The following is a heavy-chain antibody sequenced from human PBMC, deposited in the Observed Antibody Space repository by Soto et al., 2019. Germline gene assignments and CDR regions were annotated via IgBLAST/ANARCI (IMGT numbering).Heavy chain of an antibody. D-gene: IGHD2-21*02. V-gene: IGHV1-69*01. J-gene: IGHJ3*01. CDR3: ARLMMDWGDACDL. Sequence: QVQLVQSGADVKKPGSSVKVSCTTSGGPFGSSAISWVRQAPAQGLEWMGEIIPVFDKANYAQNFQGRLTITADETTGTVFMQLSRRRSDATAVYFCARLMMDWGDACDLWGLGTVVTVSS. CDR1: GGPFGSSA. CDR2: IIPVFDKA.